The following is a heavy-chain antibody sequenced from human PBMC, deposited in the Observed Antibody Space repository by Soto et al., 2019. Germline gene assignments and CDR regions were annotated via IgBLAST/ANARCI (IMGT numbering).Heavy chain of an antibody. V-gene: IGHV5-10-1*01. CDR2: IDPSVSYT. D-gene: IGHD6-6*01. J-gene: IGHJ6*02. Sequence: GESLKVSCKCSGSSFTSYRISWVRQMPGNGLEWMGRIDPSVSYTKYSPSFQGHVTISADKSISTAYLQWSSLKAPDTAMYYCARHGGSSPGMDVWGQGTTVTVSS. CDR1: GSSFTSYR. CDR3: ARHGGSSPGMDV.